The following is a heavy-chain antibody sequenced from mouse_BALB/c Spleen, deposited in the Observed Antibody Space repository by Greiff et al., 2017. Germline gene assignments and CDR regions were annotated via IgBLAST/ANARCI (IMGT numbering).Heavy chain of an antibody. CDR1: GYSITSGYY. CDR2: ISYDGSN. J-gene: IGHJ4*01. V-gene: IGHV3-6*02. D-gene: IGHD1-1*01. CDR3: AREDPPYYYGNGYAMDY. Sequence: ESGPGLVKPSQSLSLTCSVTGYSITSGYYWNWIRQFPGNKLEWMGYISYDGSNNYNPSLKNRISITRDTSKNQFFLKLNSVTTEDTATYYCAREDPPYYYGNGYAMDYWGQGTSVTVSS.